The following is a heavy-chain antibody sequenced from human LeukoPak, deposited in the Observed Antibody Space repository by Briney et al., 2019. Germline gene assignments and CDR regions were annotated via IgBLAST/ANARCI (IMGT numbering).Heavy chain of an antibody. D-gene: IGHD3-10*01. CDR1: GDSIIGYY. V-gene: IGHV4-39*07. CDR2: IYYTGNT. CDR3: TKSDGYGLIRI. J-gene: IGHJ3*02. Sequence: SETLSLTCSVSGDSIIGYYWGWIRQPPGKGLEWIGNIYYTGNTYYNSSLKSRVTISLNTSKNQFSLKVISMTAADTAAYYCTKSDGYGLIRICGRGTMVTVSS.